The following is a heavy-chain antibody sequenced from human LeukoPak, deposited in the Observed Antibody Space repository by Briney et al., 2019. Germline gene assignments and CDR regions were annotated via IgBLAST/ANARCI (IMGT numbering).Heavy chain of an antibody. J-gene: IGHJ4*02. CDR2: IKQDGSEK. CDR1: GFTFSDYY. Sequence: GGSLRLSCAASGFTFSDYYMSWIRQAPGKGLEWVANIKQDGSEKYYVDSVKGRFTISRDNAKNSLSLQMNSLRAEDTAVYYCARRDHGDYGEEYWGQGTLVTVSS. CDR3: ARRDHGDYGEEY. V-gene: IGHV3-7*01. D-gene: IGHD4-17*01.